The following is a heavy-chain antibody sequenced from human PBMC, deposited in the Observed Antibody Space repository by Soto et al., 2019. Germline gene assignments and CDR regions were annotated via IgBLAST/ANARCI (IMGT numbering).Heavy chain of an antibody. D-gene: IGHD3-16*01. CDR3: ARGGRVRGYYY. CDR1: GITFSSYY. Sequence: EVQLVVSGGGLVKPGGSLRLSCAASGITFSSYYMNWVRQAPGKVLEWGSSISRSSSSIYYADSVKGRFTISRDNAKNSLSLQMNTLRAGETAVYYSARGGRVRGYYYWDKGTLVSVSS. V-gene: IGHV3-21*01. J-gene: IGHJ4*02. CDR2: ISRSSSSI.